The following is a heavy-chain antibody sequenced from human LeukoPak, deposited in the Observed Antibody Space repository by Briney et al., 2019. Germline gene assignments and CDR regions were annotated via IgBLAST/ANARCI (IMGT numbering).Heavy chain of an antibody. J-gene: IGHJ3*02. D-gene: IGHD2-15*01. V-gene: IGHV1-2*02. CDR1: ADTFTVYN. CDR2: INPNGGGT. CDR3: VRVFFYSYAFVI. Sequence: GASVNLTCTSSADTFTVYNLQLVRQAPGQGLEWMGWINPNGGGTNYEQKFQGRGTITRDTAIGTAYMELRRLRSAATAAFYFVRVFFYSYAFVIWGQGTMVTVSS.